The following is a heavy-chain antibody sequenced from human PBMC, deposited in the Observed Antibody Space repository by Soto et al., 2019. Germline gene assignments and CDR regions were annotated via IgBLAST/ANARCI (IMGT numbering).Heavy chain of an antibody. CDR3: ARGRLVTAIPDPPDY. CDR2: IYDSGSP. J-gene: IGHJ4*02. V-gene: IGHV4-59*01. D-gene: IGHD2-21*02. Sequence: PSETLSLTCTISGGSISVYYWSWIRQPPGQALEWIGYIYDSGSPYYNPSLRSRVIISADTSKNQISLKLTSATAADTAVYYCARGRLVTAIPDPPDYWGQGTLVTVSS. CDR1: GGSISVYY.